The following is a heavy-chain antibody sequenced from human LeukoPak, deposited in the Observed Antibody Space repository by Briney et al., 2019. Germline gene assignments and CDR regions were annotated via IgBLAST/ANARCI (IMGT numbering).Heavy chain of an antibody. D-gene: IGHD3-3*01. CDR2: ISDSGNT. V-gene: IGHV3-23*01. J-gene: IGHJ3*02. CDR1: GFTLSSYA. CDR3: ARGSRFGVVGRDAFDI. Sequence: GGSLRLSCAASGFTLSSYAMSWVRQAPGKGLEWVSAISDSGNTYHADSVKGRFTISRDNAKNSLYLQMNSLRAEDTAVYYCARGSRFGVVGRDAFDIWGQGTMVTVSS.